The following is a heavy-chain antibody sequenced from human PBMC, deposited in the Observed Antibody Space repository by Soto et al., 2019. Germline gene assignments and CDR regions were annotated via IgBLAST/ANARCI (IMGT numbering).Heavy chain of an antibody. V-gene: IGHV1-58*01. CDR2: IVVGSGNT. Sequence: AASVKVSCKASGFTFTSSAVQWVRQARGQRLEWIGWIVVGSGNTNYAQKFQERVTITRDMSTSTAYMELSGLRSEDTAVYYCAAEISIVGATAFDYWGQGTLVTVSS. CDR3: AAEISIVGATAFDY. J-gene: IGHJ4*02. D-gene: IGHD1-26*01. CDR1: GFTFTSSA.